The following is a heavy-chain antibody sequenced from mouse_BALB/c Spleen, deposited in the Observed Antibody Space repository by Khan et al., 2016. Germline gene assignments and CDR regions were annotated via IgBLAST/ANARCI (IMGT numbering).Heavy chain of an antibody. J-gene: IGHJ3*01. Sequence: QVQLKQSGAELMKPGASVKISCKATGYTFSRYWIEWIKERPGHGLEWIGEILPGSGTIKYNDKFKEKATFPAETSPNTAYIHLSSLTYEDSAVEYCARGTYWGQGTLVTVSA. V-gene: IGHV1-9*01. CDR2: ILPGSGTI. CDR1: GYTFSRYW. CDR3: ARGTY.